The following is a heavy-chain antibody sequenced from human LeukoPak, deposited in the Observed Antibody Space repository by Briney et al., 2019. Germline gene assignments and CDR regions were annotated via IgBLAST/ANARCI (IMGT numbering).Heavy chain of an antibody. CDR1: GASISNFY. V-gene: IGHV4-59*01. J-gene: IGHJ4*02. Sequence: SETLSLTCTVSGASISNFYWSWIRQAPGQGLEWIGYIYYSGSTNYNPSLKSRVTISVDTSKNQFSLKLSSVTAADTAVYYCARGLGPSNDFWSGYIDYWGQGTLVTVSS. CDR2: IYYSGST. CDR3: ARGLGPSNDFWSGYIDY. D-gene: IGHD3-3*01.